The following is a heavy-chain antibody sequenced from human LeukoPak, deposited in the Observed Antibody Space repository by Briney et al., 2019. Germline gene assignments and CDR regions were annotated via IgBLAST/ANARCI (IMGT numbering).Heavy chain of an antibody. CDR3: ARHGYGSLPPLDH. Sequence: SETLSLTCAVSGGSISSSSYYWGWIRQPPGKGLEWIGSIYYSGSTYYNPSLKSRVTISVDTSKNQFSLKPSSVTAADTAVYYCARHGYGSLPPLDHWGQGTLVTVSS. CDR1: GGSISSSSYY. CDR2: IYYSGST. V-gene: IGHV4-39*01. D-gene: IGHD5-18*01. J-gene: IGHJ5*02.